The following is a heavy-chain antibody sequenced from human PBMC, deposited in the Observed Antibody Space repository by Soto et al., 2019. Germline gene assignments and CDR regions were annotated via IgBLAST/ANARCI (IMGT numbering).Heavy chain of an antibody. V-gene: IGHV4-34*01. D-gene: IGHD3-10*01. Sequence: PSETLSLTCAVYGGSFSGYYWSWIRQPPGKGLEWIGEINHSGSTNYNPSLKSRVTISVDTSKNQFSLKLSSVTAADTAVYYCARAQTTMVRGVTHFDYWGQGTLVTVSS. J-gene: IGHJ4*02. CDR3: ARAQTTMVRGVTHFDY. CDR1: GGSFSGYY. CDR2: INHSGST.